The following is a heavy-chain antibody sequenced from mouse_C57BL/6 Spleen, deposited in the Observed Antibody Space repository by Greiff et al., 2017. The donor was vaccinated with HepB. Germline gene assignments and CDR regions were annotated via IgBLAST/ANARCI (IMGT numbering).Heavy chain of an antibody. Sequence: EVKVVESGGGLVKPGGSLKLSCAASGFTFSDYGMHWVRQAPEKGLEWVAYISSGSSTIYYADTVKGRFTISRDNAKNTLFLQMTSLRSEDTAMYYCARQDYDEFDYWGQGTTLTVSS. J-gene: IGHJ2*01. D-gene: IGHD2-4*01. CDR1: GFTFSDYG. V-gene: IGHV5-17*01. CDR3: ARQDYDEFDY. CDR2: ISSGSSTI.